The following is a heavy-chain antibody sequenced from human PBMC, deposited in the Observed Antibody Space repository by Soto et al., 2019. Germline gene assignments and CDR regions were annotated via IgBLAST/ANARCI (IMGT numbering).Heavy chain of an antibody. CDR3: AKGPRNDSSGYYYY. D-gene: IGHD3-22*01. CDR1: GFTFSSYA. Sequence: GGSLRLSCAASGFTFSSYAMSWVRQAPGKGPEWVSAISGSGGSTYYADSVKGRFTISRDNSKNTLYLQMNSLRAEDTAVYYCAKGPRNDSSGYYYYWGQGTLVTVSS. CDR2: ISGSGGST. J-gene: IGHJ4*02. V-gene: IGHV3-23*01.